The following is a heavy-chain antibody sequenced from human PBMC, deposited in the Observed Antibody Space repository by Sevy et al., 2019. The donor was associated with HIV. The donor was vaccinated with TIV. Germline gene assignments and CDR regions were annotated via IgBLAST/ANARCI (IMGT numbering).Heavy chain of an antibody. Sequence: GGSLRLSCAASGFTFSSYAMSWVRQAPGKGLEWVSAISGSGGSTYYADSVNGRFTISRDNSKNTLYLQMNSLRAEDTAVYYCAKGVSVRGVIIIQDYYYMDVWGKGTTVTVSS. CDR3: AKGVSVRGVIIIQDYYYMDV. CDR2: ISGSGGST. J-gene: IGHJ6*03. V-gene: IGHV3-23*01. CDR1: GFTFSSYA. D-gene: IGHD3-10*01.